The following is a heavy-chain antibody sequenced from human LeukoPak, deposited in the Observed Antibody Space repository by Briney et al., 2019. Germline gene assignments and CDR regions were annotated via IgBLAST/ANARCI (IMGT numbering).Heavy chain of an antibody. CDR3: VKALYGSGSSGFDY. V-gene: IGHV3-9*01. Sequence: QPGGSLRLSCAASGFTFDDFAMHWVRQAPGKGLEWVAGSSWNSGSIDYADSVKGRFTFSRDNAKNSLYLQMNSLRAEDTALYYCVKALYGSGSSGFDYWGRGTVVTVSS. CDR1: GFTFDDFA. J-gene: IGHJ4*02. CDR2: SSWNSGSI. D-gene: IGHD3-10*01.